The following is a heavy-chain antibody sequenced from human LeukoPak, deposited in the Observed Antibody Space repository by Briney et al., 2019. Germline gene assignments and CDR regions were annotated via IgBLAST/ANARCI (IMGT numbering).Heavy chain of an antibody. J-gene: IGHJ5*02. CDR3: ARDGRGTNWFDP. Sequence: GGSLRLSCAASGFTFSSYAMSWVRQAPGKGLEWVSAISGSGGSTYYADSVKGRFTISRDNSKNTLYLQMNSLRAEDTAVYYCARDGRGTNWFDPWGQGTLVTVSS. CDR1: GFTFSSYA. CDR2: ISGSGGST. V-gene: IGHV3-23*01. D-gene: IGHD3-10*01.